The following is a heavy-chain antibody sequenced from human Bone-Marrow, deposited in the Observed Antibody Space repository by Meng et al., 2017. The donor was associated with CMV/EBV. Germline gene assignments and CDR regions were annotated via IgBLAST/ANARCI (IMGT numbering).Heavy chain of an antibody. Sequence: AWTWSRQSPSRGIEWMGKTYYRSKWYNDYAVYVKSRITINPDKTKNQFSLQLNSVTPEDTDVYYCARGGNYYDSSGYYHGGIFDYWGQGTLVTVSS. CDR2: TYYRSKWYN. V-gene: IGHV6-1*01. CDR1: A. J-gene: IGHJ4*02. CDR3: ARGGNYYDSSGYYHGGIFDY. D-gene: IGHD3-22*01.